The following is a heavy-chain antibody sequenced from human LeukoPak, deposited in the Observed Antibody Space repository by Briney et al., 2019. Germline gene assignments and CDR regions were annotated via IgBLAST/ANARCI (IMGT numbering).Heavy chain of an antibody. CDR3: ARGGPSSGYYYALDY. D-gene: IGHD3-22*01. CDR2: INPNSGGT. J-gene: IGHJ4*02. Sequence: GASVKVSCKASGYTFTGYYMHWVRQAPGQGLEWMGWINPNSGGTNYAQKFQGRVTMTRDTSISTAYVELSRLRSDDTAVYYCARGGPSSGYYYALDYWGQGTLVTVSS. V-gene: IGHV1-2*02. CDR1: GYTFTGYY.